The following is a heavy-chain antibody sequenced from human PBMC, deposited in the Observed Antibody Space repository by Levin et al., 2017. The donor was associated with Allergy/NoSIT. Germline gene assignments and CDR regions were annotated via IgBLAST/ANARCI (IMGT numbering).Heavy chain of an antibody. CDR3: ARDFSGVTVTTYYYYMDV. CDR1: GFTVSSNY. V-gene: IGHV3-66*01. CDR2: IYSGGST. D-gene: IGHD4-17*01. J-gene: IGHJ6*03. Sequence: GGSLRLSCAASGFTVSSNYMSWVRQAPGKGLEWVSVIYSGGSTYYADSVKGRFTISRDNSKNTLYLQMNSLRAEDTAVYYCARDFSGVTVTTYYYYMDVWGKGTTVTVSS.